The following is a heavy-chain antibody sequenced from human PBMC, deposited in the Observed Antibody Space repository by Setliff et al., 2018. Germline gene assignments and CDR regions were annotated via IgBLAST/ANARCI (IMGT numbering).Heavy chain of an antibody. V-gene: IGHV3-33*03. D-gene: IGHD3-10*01. CDR1: GFTFSTYG. J-gene: IGHJ6*02. CDR3: AGRRGGSAYGMDV. Sequence: PGGSLRLSCAASGFTFSTYGMHWVRQAPGKGLEGVAVIWYDGSNKYYADSVKGRFTISRDNAKNSLYLQMNSLRAEDTAVYYCAGRRGGSAYGMDVWGQGTTVTVSS. CDR2: IWYDGSNK.